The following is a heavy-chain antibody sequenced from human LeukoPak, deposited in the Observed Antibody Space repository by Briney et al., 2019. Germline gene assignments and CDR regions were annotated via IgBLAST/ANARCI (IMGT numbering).Heavy chain of an antibody. CDR1: GFTFSSYA. Sequence: PGGSLRLSCVASGFTFSSYAMSWVRQTPGKGLEWVSAVGDSGGSTYYADSVKGRFTISRDNSKNTLYLQMNSLGAEDTAIYYCAKDSSSWYKYYFDYWGQGTLVTVSS. J-gene: IGHJ4*02. CDR3: AKDSSSWYKYYFDY. D-gene: IGHD6-13*01. V-gene: IGHV3-23*01. CDR2: VGDSGGST.